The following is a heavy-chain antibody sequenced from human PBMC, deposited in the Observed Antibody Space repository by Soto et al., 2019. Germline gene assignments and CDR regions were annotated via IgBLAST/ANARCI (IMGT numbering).Heavy chain of an antibody. CDR2: IYPGDSET. D-gene: IGHD1-1*01. Sequence: PGESLKISCQGSGYSFTTYWIAWVRQMPGKGLEYMGIIYPGDSETKYSPSFQGQVTMSADKSISTVYLQWSSLRASDTAMYYCVRKGKDTTLFRSPERYWFDLWGQGTLVTVSS. V-gene: IGHV5-51*01. CDR3: VRKGKDTTLFRSPERYWFDL. J-gene: IGHJ5*02. CDR1: GYSFTTYW.